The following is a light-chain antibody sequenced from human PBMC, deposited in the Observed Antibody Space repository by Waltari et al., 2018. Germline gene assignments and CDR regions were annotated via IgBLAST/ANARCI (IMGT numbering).Light chain of an antibody. CDR3: SSYTSTWV. Sequence: QSALTQSASVSGSPGQSITISCTGTSSDFAVFNYVSWYQQHPGKAPQLMIYDVSKRPSGVSNRVSGSKSGNPASLTISGLQAEDEADYYCSSYTSTWVFGGGTKLTVL. CDR1: SSDFAVFNY. J-gene: IGLJ3*02. V-gene: IGLV2-14*01. CDR2: DVS.